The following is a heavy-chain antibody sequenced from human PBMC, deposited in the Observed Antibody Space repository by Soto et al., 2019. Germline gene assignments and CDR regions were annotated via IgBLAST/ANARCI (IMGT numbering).Heavy chain of an antibody. CDR3: VKDGSSGWPYYYGMDV. J-gene: IGHJ6*02. Sequence: QVQLVESGGGVVQSGRSLRLSCAASGFTFSSYGMHWVRQAPGKGLEWVAVISYDGSHKYYADSVKGRFTISRDNSKNTLYLQMSSLRAEDTAVYYCVKDGSSGWPYYYGMDVWGQGTTVTVSS. CDR2: ISYDGSHK. V-gene: IGHV3-30*18. D-gene: IGHD6-19*01. CDR1: GFTFSSYG.